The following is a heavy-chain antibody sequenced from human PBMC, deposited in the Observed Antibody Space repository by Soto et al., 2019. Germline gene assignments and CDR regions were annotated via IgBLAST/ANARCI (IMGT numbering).Heavy chain of an antibody. V-gene: IGHV1-8*01. CDR2: MNPNSGNT. Sequence: ASVKVSCKASGYTFTSYDINWGRQATGQGLEWMGWMNPNSGNTGYAQKFQGRVTMTRNTSISTAYMELSSLRSEDTAVYYCARVQPPGYRGFYYYYYYAMDVWGQ. J-gene: IGHJ6*02. CDR3: ARVQPPGYRGFYYYYYYAMDV. CDR1: GYTFTSYD. D-gene: IGHD6-13*01.